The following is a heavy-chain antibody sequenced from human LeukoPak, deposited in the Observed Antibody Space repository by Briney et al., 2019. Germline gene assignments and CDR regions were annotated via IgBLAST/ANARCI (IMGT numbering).Heavy chain of an antibody. CDR1: GGSISSYY. CDR2: IYTSGST. D-gene: IGHD3-22*01. Sequence: SETLSLTCTVSGGSISSYYWSWIRQPAGKGLEWIGRIYTSGSTNYNPSLKSRVTMSVDTSKNQFSLKLSSVTAADTAVYYCARVSRSYYYDSSGYYFDYWGQGTLVTVSS. J-gene: IGHJ4*02. CDR3: ARVSRSYYYDSSGYYFDY. V-gene: IGHV4-4*07.